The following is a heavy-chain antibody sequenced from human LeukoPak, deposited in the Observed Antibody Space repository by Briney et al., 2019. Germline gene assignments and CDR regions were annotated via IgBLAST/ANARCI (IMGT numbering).Heavy chain of an antibody. CDR3: ARVGGHCTSTSCPPPDY. CDR1: GFTFSSYS. CDR2: IDSSSRYI. J-gene: IGHJ4*02. D-gene: IGHD2-2*01. V-gene: IGHV3-21*01. Sequence: PGGSLTHSCAASGFTFSSYSMDWVRQAPGKGLEWVTFIDSSSRYIYQADSVKGRFTISRDNAKSSLFLQMNSLRAEDTAVYYCARVGGHCTSTSCPPPDYWGEGTLVTVSS.